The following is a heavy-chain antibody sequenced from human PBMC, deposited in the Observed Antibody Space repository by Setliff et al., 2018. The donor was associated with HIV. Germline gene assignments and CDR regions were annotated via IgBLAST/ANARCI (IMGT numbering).Heavy chain of an antibody. CDR3: ARESMLRGLRHAVDI. CDR1: GGSINSGGYY. V-gene: IGHV4-31*03. D-gene: IGHD3-10*01. CDR2: IYYIGGA. Sequence: PSETLSLTCTVSGGSINSGGYYWTWVRQHPGKGLQWIGYIYYIGGAYYNPSLKSRVTISFDTSKNHFSLNLSSVTAADTAVYYCARESMLRGLRHAVDIWGQGTMVTVSS. J-gene: IGHJ3*02.